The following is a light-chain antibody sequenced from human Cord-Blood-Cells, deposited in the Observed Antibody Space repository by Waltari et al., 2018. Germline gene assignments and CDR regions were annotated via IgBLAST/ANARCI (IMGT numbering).Light chain of an antibody. Sequence: QSALTPPASVSGSPGQSITISCTGTRSDVGGYNYVPWYQQHPGKAPKHMIYDVSKRPSGVSNRFSGSKSGNTASLTISGLQAEDEADYYCSSYTSSSTLVFGGGTKLTVL. CDR2: DVS. J-gene: IGLJ2*01. V-gene: IGLV2-14*01. CDR1: RSDVGGYNY. CDR3: SSYTSSSTLV.